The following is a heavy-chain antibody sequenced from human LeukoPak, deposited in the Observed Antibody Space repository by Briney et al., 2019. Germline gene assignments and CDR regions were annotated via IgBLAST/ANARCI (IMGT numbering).Heavy chain of an antibody. V-gene: IGHV3-23*01. J-gene: IGHJ4*02. D-gene: IGHD2-15*01. CDR2: ISGGGGSI. CDR1: GFTFSSYA. CDR3: AQAQTHNACSGGYCYFVY. Sequence: HPGRSLRLSCAASGFTFSSYAMHWVRQAPGKGLEWVSAISGGGGSIYYADSVKGRFTISRDNSKNTVYLQMNSLRDDDTAVYYCAQAQTHNACSGGYCYFVYWGQGTLVTVSS.